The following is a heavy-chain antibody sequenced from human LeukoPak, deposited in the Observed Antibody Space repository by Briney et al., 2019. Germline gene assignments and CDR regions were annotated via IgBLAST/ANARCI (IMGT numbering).Heavy chain of an antibody. CDR1: GFTFSSYG. CDR3: ARIDGYNSGYYFDY. J-gene: IGHJ4*02. V-gene: IGHV3-30*02. D-gene: IGHD5-24*01. CDR2: IRYDGSNK. Sequence: GGSLRLSCAASGFTFSSYGMHWVRQAPGKGLEWVAFIRYDGSNKYYADSVKGRFTISRDNSKNTLYLQMNSLRAEDTAVYYCARIDGYNSGYYFDYWGQGTLVTVSS.